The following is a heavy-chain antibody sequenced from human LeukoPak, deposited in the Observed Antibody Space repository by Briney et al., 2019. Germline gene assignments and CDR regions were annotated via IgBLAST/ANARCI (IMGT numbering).Heavy chain of an antibody. J-gene: IGHJ4*02. CDR3: VTVRRQYYKDIDY. V-gene: IGHV3-48*03. D-gene: IGHD2/OR15-2a*01. Sequence: GGSLRLSCAATGFTFSSSEMNWVRRAPGKGLEWISYISSGGTIYYADSVKGRFTISRDNAKSSLYLQMNSLRAEDTATYHCVTVRRQYYKDIDYWGQGILVTVSS. CDR2: ISSGGTI. CDR1: GFTFSSSE.